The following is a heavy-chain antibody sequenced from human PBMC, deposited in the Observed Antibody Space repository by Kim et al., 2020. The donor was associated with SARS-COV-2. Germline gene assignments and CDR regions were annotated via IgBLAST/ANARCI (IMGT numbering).Heavy chain of an antibody. J-gene: IGHJ4*02. V-gene: IGHV1-2*02. D-gene: IGHD5-18*01. CDR3: AKDDSYGSFDY. Sequence: TNKAPKFQGRVTMPRETSSSTAYMELSRLRSDDTAVYYCAKDDSYGSFDYWGQGTLVTVSS. CDR2: T.